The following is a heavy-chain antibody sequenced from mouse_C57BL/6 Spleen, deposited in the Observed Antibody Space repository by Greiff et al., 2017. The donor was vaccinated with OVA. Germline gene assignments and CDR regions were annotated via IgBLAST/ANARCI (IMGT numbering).Heavy chain of an antibody. V-gene: IGHV5-17*01. CDR2: ISSGSSTI. J-gene: IGHJ4*01. D-gene: IGHD1-1*01. CDR1: GFTFSDYG. Sequence: EVKLMESGGGLVKPGGSLKLSCAASGFTFSDYGMHWVRQAPEKGLEWVAYISSGSSTIYYADTVKGRFTISRDNAKNTLFLQMTSLRSEDTAMYYCARQEGYYYGNYAMDYWGQGTSVTVSS. CDR3: ARQEGYYYGNYAMDY.